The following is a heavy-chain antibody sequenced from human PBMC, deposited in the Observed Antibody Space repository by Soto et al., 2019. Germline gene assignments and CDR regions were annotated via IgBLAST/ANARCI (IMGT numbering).Heavy chain of an antibody. CDR2: IYHSGST. V-gene: IGHV4-4*01. J-gene: IGHJ6*03. CDR3: ARGAGSGSYYYYYYYYYMDV. CDR1: SGSISSSNW. Sequence: QVQLQESGPGLVKPSGTLSLTCAVSSGSISSSNWWSWVRQPPGKGLEWIGEIYHSGSTNYNPSLKSRVTISVDKSKNQFSLKLSSVTAADTAVYCCARGAGSGSYYYYYYYYYMDVWGKGTTVTVSS. D-gene: IGHD3-10*01.